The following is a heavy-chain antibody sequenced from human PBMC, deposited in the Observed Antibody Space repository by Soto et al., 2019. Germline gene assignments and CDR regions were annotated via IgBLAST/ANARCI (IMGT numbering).Heavy chain of an antibody. Sequence: QVQLVQSGAEVREPGASVKVSCKASGYTVTSYYIHWVRQAPGQGFEWIGIINPGAGGRSYAPKFQGRVTLTRDTSTSTVYMELSSLRSEDTAVYHCAREEFRRDYSTYRWFDTWGQGTLVTVSS. CDR1: GYTVTSYY. CDR3: AREEFRRDYSTYRWFDT. V-gene: IGHV1-46*01. J-gene: IGHJ5*02. D-gene: IGHD4-4*01. CDR2: INPGAGGR.